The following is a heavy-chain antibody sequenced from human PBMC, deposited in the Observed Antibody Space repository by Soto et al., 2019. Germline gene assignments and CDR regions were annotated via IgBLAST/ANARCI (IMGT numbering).Heavy chain of an antibody. Sequence: GGSLRLSCAASGFTFSSYSMNWVRQAPGKGLEWVSSISSSSSYIYYADSVKGRFTISRDNAKNSLYLQMNSRRAEDTAVYYCARVRGSRVATIDYCGQGTLVTVSS. D-gene: IGHD5-12*01. CDR3: ARVRGSRVATIDY. J-gene: IGHJ4*02. CDR2: ISSSSSYI. CDR1: GFTFSSYS. V-gene: IGHV3-21*01.